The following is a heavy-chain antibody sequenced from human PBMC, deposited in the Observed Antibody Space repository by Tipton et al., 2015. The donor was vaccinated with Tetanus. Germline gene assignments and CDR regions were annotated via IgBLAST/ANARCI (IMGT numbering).Heavy chain of an antibody. J-gene: IGHJ6*02. CDR3: ARCSGGACYRGNHYYYGMDV. V-gene: IGHV3-11*04. CDR1: GFTFSDYY. Sequence: SLRLSCAASGFTFSDYYMTWIRQAPGKGLEWVSYISRSSSTIYYADSVKGRFTISRDNAKNSLYLQMNSLRAEDTAVYYCARCSGGACYRGNHYYYGMDVWGQGTTVTVSS. CDR2: ISRSSSTI. D-gene: IGHD2-15*01.